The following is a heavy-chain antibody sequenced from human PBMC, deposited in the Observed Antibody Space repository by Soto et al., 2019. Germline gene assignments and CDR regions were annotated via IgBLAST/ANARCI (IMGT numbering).Heavy chain of an antibody. D-gene: IGHD2-8*01. V-gene: IGHV3-11*01. CDR2: ISSRSSTI. Sequence: QVQLVESGGGLVKPGGSLRLSCAASGFTFSDYYMSWIRQAPGKGLEWVSYISSRSSTIFYADSVKGRFTISRDNVKNSRYLQMISLRAEDTAVYYCASGTNGAFFVYWGQGILVTVSS. CDR1: GFTFSDYY. J-gene: IGHJ4*02. CDR3: ASGTNGAFFVY.